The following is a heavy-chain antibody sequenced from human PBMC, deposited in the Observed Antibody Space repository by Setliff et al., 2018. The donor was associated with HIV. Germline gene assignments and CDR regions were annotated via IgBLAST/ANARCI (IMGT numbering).Heavy chain of an antibody. Sequence: SETLSLTCSVPGASLTSGSYFWDWLRLPAGKGLEWIGYVYTSGKHNYNPSLESRAAIFLDTSKKQFSLSLTSVTAADTAVYYCARGEGGFLDFDLVLTTFDFWGQGTPVTVSS. D-gene: IGHD3-9*01. CDR2: VYTSGKH. CDR1: GASLTSGSYF. V-gene: IGHV4-61*09. J-gene: IGHJ4*02. CDR3: ARGEGGFLDFDLVLTTFDF.